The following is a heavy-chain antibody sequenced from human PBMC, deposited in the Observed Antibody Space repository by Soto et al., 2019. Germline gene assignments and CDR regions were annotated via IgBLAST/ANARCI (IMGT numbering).Heavy chain of an antibody. J-gene: IGHJ3*01. D-gene: IGHD1-1*01. V-gene: IGHV3-30*18. CDR2: ISYDGNNK. CDR1: GFIFSDFG. Sequence: GGALRLSCEASGFIFSDFGMHWVRQAPGKGLEWVAVISYDGNNKYYAQCVKGRFTISRDNSKNTLFLTMDSLRPEDTAVYTCVKGDLCTTLVTSPDAFDFWGPGTMVPVSS. CDR3: VKGDLCTTLVTSPDAFDF.